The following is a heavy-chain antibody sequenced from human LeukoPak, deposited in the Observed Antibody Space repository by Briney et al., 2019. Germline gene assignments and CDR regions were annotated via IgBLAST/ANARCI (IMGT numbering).Heavy chain of an antibody. V-gene: IGHV4-34*01. Sequence: SETLSLTCAVYGGSFSGYYWSWIRQPPGKGLEWIGEINHSGSTNYNPSLKSRVTISVDTSKNQFSLKLSSVTAADTAVYYCARDAFDIWGQETMVTVSS. CDR2: INHSGST. CDR3: ARDAFDI. CDR1: GGSFSGYY. J-gene: IGHJ3*02.